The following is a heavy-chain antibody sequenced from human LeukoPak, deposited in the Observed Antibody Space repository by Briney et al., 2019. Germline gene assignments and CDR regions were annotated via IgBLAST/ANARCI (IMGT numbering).Heavy chain of an antibody. D-gene: IGHD4-17*01. Sequence: SETLSLTCAVYGGSFSGYYWSWIRQRPGKGLEWIGEINHSGSTNYNPSLKSRVTISVDTSKNQFSLKLSSVTAADTAVYYCARGSGYGGIKVGHYWGQGTLVTVSS. CDR3: ARGSGYGGIKVGHY. J-gene: IGHJ4*02. CDR1: GGSFSGYY. V-gene: IGHV4-34*01. CDR2: INHSGST.